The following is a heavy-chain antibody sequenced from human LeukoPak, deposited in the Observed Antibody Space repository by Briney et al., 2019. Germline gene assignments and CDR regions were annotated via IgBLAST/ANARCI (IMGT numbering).Heavy chain of an antibody. CDR2: ISRSGNTI. D-gene: IGHD3-10*01. V-gene: IGHV3-48*03. Sequence: GGSLRLSCAASGFTFSSYEMSWVRQAPGKGLEWVSYISRSGNTIYYADSVKGRFTISRDNAKNSLYLQMNSLRAEDTAVYYCARDKRGRSPYYHMDVWGKGTTVTVSS. J-gene: IGHJ6*03. CDR3: ARDKRGRSPYYHMDV. CDR1: GFTFSSYE.